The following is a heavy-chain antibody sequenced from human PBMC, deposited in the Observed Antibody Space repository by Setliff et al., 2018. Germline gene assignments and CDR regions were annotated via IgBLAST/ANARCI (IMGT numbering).Heavy chain of an antibody. CDR1: GYSISSGYY. D-gene: IGHD3-10*01. CDR2: MYHSGSV. V-gene: IGHV4-38-2*02. Sequence: SETLSLTCTVSGYSISSGYYWGWIRQPPGKGLEWIGNMYHSGSVYYNPSLKSRVTISVDTSKNQFSLKVSSVTAADTAVYYCARGGGYGSGGSFHNAPFDYWGQGMLVTVSS. J-gene: IGHJ4*02. CDR3: ARGGGYGSGGSFHNAPFDY.